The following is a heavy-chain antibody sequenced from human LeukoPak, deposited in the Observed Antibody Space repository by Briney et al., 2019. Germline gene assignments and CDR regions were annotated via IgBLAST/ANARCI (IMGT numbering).Heavy chain of an antibody. V-gene: IGHV4-34*01. CDR1: GGSFSGYY. J-gene: IGHJ5*02. CDR2: INHSGST. CDR3: ERGTYARGGRNWFDP. D-gene: IGHD3-10*01. Sequence: NPSETLSLTCAVYGGSFSGYYWSWIRQPPGKGLEWIGEINHSGSTNYNPSLKSRVTTSVDTSNNQFSLKLSSGTAVDTAVYYCERGTYARGGRNWFDPWGQGTLVTVSS.